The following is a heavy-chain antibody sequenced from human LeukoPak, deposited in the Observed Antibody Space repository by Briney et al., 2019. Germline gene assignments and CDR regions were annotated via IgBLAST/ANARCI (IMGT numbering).Heavy chain of an antibody. Sequence: GGSLRLSCAASGFTFSNYGMHWVRQAPGKGLEWAAVISYDGSQKYYADSVKGRFSISRDNSKNTLYLEMNTLRPEDTAVYYCAKDRDILPGEDYYYHMDVWGKGTTVTVSS. V-gene: IGHV3-30*18. CDR1: GFTFSNYG. D-gene: IGHD3-9*01. CDR2: ISYDGSQK. J-gene: IGHJ6*04. CDR3: AKDRDILPGEDYYYHMDV.